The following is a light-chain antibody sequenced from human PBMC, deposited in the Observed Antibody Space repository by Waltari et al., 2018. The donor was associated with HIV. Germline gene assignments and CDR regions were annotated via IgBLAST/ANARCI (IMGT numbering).Light chain of an antibody. Sequence: DIQRTQSPSSLSASVGDRVTITCRASQGINNYLAWHQQKPGKVPKLLIYAASTLQSGVPSRFSGTGSGTYFTLTISSLQPEDVATYYCQKYNSAPWTFCQGTKVEIK. CDR3: QKYNSAPWT. V-gene: IGKV1-27*01. CDR1: QGINNY. J-gene: IGKJ1*01. CDR2: AAS.